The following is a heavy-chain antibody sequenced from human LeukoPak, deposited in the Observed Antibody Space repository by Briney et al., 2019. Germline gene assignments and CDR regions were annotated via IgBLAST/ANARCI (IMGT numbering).Heavy chain of an antibody. CDR3: ATVENDSSGYLVY. J-gene: IGHJ4*02. D-gene: IGHD3-22*01. CDR1: GYPLTELS. Sequence: ASVKVSCKVSGYPLTELSMHWVRQAPGKGLEWMGGFDPEDGETIYAQKFQGRVTTTEDTSTDTAYMELSSLRSEDTAVYYCATVENDSSGYLVYWGQGTLVTVSS. CDR2: FDPEDGET. V-gene: IGHV1-24*01.